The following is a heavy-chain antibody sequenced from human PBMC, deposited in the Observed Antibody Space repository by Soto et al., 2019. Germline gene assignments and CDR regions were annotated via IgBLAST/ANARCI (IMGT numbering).Heavy chain of an antibody. CDR2: IWYDGSNK. CDR1: GFTFSSYG. V-gene: IGHV3-33*01. J-gene: IGHJ6*02. CDR3: ARGITICGVDPVMDV. D-gene: IGHD3-3*01. Sequence: PGGSLRHSCAASGFTFSSYGMHWVRQDQGKGLEWVAVIWYDGSNKYYADSVKGRFTISRDNSKNTLYLQMNSLRAEDTAVYFCARGITICGVDPVMDVWGQGTTVTVSS.